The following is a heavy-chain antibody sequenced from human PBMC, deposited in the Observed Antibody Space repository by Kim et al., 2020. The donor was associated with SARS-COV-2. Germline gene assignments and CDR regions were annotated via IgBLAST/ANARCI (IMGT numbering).Heavy chain of an antibody. Sequence: GESLKISCKGSGYSFTSCWISWVRQMPGKGLEWMGRIDPSDSYTNYSPSFQGHVTISADKSISTAYLQWSSLKASDTAMYYCASMCSSTSCYQNYYGMDVWVQGTTVTVSS. CDR1: GYSFTSCW. CDR3: ASMCSSTSCYQNYYGMDV. CDR2: IDPSDSYT. V-gene: IGHV5-10-1*01. J-gene: IGHJ6*02. D-gene: IGHD2-2*01.